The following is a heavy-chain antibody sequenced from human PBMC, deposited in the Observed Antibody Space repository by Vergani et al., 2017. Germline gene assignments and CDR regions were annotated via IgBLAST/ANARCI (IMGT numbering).Heavy chain of an antibody. J-gene: IGHJ4*02. CDR3: SAYVLGQYHFDY. Sequence: QVQLQQWGAGLLKPSETLSLTCAVYGGSFSNYYWTWIRQSPGKGLEWIGEVNHSGGTNYNPSLKSRLTISVDTSKTQFSLKLSSVPAADTAVYFCSAYVLGQYHFDYWGQGTLVTVSS. CDR1: GGSFSNYY. CDR2: VNHSGGT. D-gene: IGHD5-12*01. V-gene: IGHV4-34*02.